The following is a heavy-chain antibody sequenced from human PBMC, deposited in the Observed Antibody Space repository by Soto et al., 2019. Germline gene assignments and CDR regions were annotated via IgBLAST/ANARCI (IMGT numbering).Heavy chain of an antibody. J-gene: IGHJ4*02. CDR3: ARVGNIVMMLAAPFDF. CDR1: GGSLHDYY. CDR2: INHRGTI. D-gene: IGHD2-15*01. V-gene: IGHV4-34*01. Sequence: QVHLEQWGAGLLKPSETLSLTCGVSGGSLHDYYWSWIRQSPGKGLEWIGEINHRGTINYNPSLRSRVTISRDSSKNQFSLNLASVTAADTALYYCARVGNIVMMLAAPFDFWGQGTLVTVSS.